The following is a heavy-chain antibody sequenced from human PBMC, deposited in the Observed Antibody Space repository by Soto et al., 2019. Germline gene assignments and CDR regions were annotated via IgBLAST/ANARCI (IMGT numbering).Heavy chain of an antibody. CDR1: GFTFGSYW. V-gene: IGHV3-7*01. J-gene: IGHJ4*02. CDR3: ARAGYCGPGCYYYFDY. CDR2: IKPDGSAT. Sequence: EVQLVESGGGLVQPGGSLRLSCADSGFTFGSYWMNCVRLIPGKGLEWVAYIKPDGSATYYVDSVKGRFTISRDNAKNSLYLQMNSLRVEDTSVYYCARAGYCGPGCYYYFDYWGQGTLVTVSS. D-gene: IGHD2-2*01.